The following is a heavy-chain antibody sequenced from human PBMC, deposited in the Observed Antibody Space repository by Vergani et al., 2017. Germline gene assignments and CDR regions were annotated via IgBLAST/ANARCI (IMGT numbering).Heavy chain of an antibody. CDR3: GRVADFYGLGSRLLDL. J-gene: IGHJ5*02. CDR2: MYHSGIT. D-gene: IGHD3-10*01. Sequence: QVQLQESGPGLVKPSETLSLTCSVSCGSMSCYYWCWIRQPPGKELEWIGYMYHSGITNYNPSLETRVTISGDTSKNQFSLKLNSVTAADTAVYYCGRVADFYGLGSRLLDLWGQGILVTVSS. V-gene: IGHV4-59*01. CDR1: CGSMSCYY.